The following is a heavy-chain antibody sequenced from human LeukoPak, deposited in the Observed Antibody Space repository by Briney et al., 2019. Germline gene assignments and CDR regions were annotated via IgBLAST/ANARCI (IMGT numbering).Heavy chain of an antibody. CDR2: FYPDAGET. D-gene: IGHD1-26*01. Sequence: AAVNVSCKVSGYTLTELSMHWVRQAPGKGLEWMGGFYPDAGETSYDQKFQGRVTMTEDTSTDTADMELSSLRSEDAASYYCATAWSIVGATTLGYWGQGTLVTASS. V-gene: IGHV1-24*01. J-gene: IGHJ4*02. CDR1: GYTLTELS. CDR3: ATAWSIVGATTLGY.